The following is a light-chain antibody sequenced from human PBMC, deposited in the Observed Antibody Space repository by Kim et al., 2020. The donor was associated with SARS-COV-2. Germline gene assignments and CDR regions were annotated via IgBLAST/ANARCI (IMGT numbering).Light chain of an antibody. J-gene: IGLJ1*01. Sequence: PGTAARITCGVNNNNRSKTVHWYQHKPGQAPVLVISENNDRPSGIPERFSGSNTGNTATLTISNVEAGDEADYYCHVWDSTADLQVFGSGTKVTVL. CDR2: ENN. CDR1: NNNRSKT. V-gene: IGLV3-21*01. CDR3: HVWDSTADLQV.